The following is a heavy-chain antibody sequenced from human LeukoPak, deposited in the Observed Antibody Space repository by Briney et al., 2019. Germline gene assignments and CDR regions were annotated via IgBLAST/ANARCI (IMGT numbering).Heavy chain of an antibody. J-gene: IGHJ6*02. V-gene: IGHV3-23*01. Sequence: QPGGSLRLSCAASGFTFSRYAMSWVRQAPGKGLEWISTINGNGGSTFYADSVKGRFTISRDNSKNTLYLQMNSLRVEDAAIYYCATYGDYNRIYDLYDMDVWGQGTTVTVSS. CDR2: INGNGGST. D-gene: IGHD4-17*01. CDR1: GFTFSRYA. CDR3: ATYGDYNRIYDLYDMDV.